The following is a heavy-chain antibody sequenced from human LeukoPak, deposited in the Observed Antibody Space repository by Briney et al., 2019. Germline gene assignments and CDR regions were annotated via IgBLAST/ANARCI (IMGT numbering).Heavy chain of an antibody. D-gene: IGHD3-3*01. Sequence: ASVKVSYKASGYTFTSYYMHWVRQAPGQGLEWMGIINPSGGSTSYAQKFQGRVTMTRDTSTSTVYMELSSLRSEDTAVYYCARVGYDFWSGYPPPYYYGMDVWGQGTTVTVSS. CDR1: GYTFTSYY. CDR3: ARVGYDFWSGYPPPYYYGMDV. J-gene: IGHJ6*02. CDR2: INPSGGST. V-gene: IGHV1-46*01.